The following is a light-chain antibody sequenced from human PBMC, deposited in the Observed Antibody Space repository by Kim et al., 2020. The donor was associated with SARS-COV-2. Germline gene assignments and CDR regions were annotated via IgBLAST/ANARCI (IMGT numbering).Light chain of an antibody. J-gene: IGKJ2*01. CDR2: DAS. V-gene: IGKV3-11*01. Sequence: EIVLTQSPATLSLSPGERATLSCRASQSISSYLAWYQQKPGQTPRLLIYDASNRATAIPARFSGSGSGADFTLTISSLEPEDSAVFYCQQRYNWPYTFGQGAKLEI. CDR3: QQRYNWPYT. CDR1: QSISSY.